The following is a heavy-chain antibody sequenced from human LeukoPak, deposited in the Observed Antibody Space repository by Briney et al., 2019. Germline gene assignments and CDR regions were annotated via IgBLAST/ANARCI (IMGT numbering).Heavy chain of an antibody. Sequence: SETLSLTCAVYGGSFNDFYGSWIRQSPGKGLEWIGEISQSGRTNYNPSLRSRVTISIDTSKNQFSLKLNSVTAADTAVYYCARGHVPRDWGQGNLVIVSS. D-gene: IGHD3-10*01. CDR1: GGSFNDFY. CDR2: ISQSGRT. CDR3: ARGHVPRD. J-gene: IGHJ4*02. V-gene: IGHV4-34*01.